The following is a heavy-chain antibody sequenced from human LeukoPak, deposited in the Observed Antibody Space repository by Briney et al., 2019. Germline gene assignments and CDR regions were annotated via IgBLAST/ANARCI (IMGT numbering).Heavy chain of an antibody. CDR1: GFTFSSYA. D-gene: IGHD1-7*01. J-gene: IGHJ4*02. CDR3: AREGFPNYGFDY. CDR2: ISYDGSNK. V-gene: IGHV3-30-3*01. Sequence: GGSLRLSCAASGFTFSSYAMHWVRQAPGKGLEWVAVISYDGSNKYYADSVKGRFTISRDNSKNTLYLQMNSLRAEDTAVYYCAREGFPNYGFDYWGQGTLVTVSS.